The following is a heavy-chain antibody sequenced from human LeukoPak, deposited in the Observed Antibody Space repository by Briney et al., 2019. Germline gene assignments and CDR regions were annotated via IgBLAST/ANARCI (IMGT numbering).Heavy chain of an antibody. V-gene: IGHV3-21*01. D-gene: IGHD2-2*01. Sequence: GGSLRLSCAASGFTFSSYSMNWVRQAPGKGLEWVSSISSSSSYIYYADSVKGRFTISRDNAKNSLYLQMNSLRAEDTAVYYCARDVLHCSSTSCFDYYGMDVWGQGTTVTVS. J-gene: IGHJ6*02. CDR3: ARDVLHCSSTSCFDYYGMDV. CDR1: GFTFSSYS. CDR2: ISSSSSYI.